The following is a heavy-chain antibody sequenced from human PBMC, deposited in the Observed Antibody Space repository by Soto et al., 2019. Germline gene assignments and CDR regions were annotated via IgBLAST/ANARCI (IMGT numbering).Heavy chain of an antibody. D-gene: IGHD6-13*01. CDR3: ARGGGEVAAGLDV. V-gene: IGHV4-59*01. CDR2: IYYSGST. J-gene: IGHJ6*02. Sequence: SETLSLTCTVFGGSISSYYWSWIRQPPGKGLEWIGYIYYSGSTNYNPSLKSRVTISVDTSKNQFSLKLSSVTAADTAVYYCARGGGEVAAGLDVWGQGTTVTVSS. CDR1: GGSISSYY.